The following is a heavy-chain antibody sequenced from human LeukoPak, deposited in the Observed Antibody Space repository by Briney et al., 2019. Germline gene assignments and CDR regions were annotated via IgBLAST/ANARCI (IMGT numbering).Heavy chain of an antibody. CDR2: ISYDGSNK. Sequence: GGSLRLSCAASGFTFSSYAMHWVRQAPGKGLEWVAVISYDGSNKYYADSVKGRFTISRDNSKNTLYLQMNSLRAEDTAVYYCARDSGISNYYYYMDVWGKGTTVTVSS. V-gene: IGHV3-30*04. J-gene: IGHJ6*03. CDR1: GFTFSSYA. D-gene: IGHD3-3*02. CDR3: ARDSGISNYYYYMDV.